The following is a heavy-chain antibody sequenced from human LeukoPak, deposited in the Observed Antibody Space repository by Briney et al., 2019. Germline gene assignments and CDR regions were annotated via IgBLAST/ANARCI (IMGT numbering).Heavy chain of an antibody. CDR2: ISGSGDNT. D-gene: IGHD3-10*01. V-gene: IGHV3-23*01. J-gene: IGHJ4*02. CDR1: GFTFSSHG. Sequence: GGSLRLSCAASGFTFSSHGMSWVRQAPGKGLEWVSTISGSGDNTYYADSVEGRFTISRDNSENTLYLQMNSLRAEDTGVYYCARVTYGSGTYGAFDYWGQGTLVTVSS. CDR3: ARVTYGSGTYGAFDY.